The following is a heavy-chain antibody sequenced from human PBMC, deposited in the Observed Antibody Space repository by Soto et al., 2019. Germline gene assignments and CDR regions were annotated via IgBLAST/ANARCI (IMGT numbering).Heavy chain of an antibody. J-gene: IGHJ4*02. D-gene: IGHD3-16*01. CDR3: AKDYDDLRYYFDY. CDR2: ISGSGGKT. Sequence: GGSLGLSCAASGVTFSRYAMDWVRQAPGKGLEWVSAISGSGGKTYYADSVKGRFTISRDSSKNTLYLQMNSLRAEDTAVYYCAKDYDDLRYYFDYWGQGTLVTVSS. CDR1: GVTFSRYA. V-gene: IGHV3-23*01.